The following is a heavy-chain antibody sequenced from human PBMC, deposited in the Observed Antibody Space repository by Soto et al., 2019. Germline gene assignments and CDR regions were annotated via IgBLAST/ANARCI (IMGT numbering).Heavy chain of an antibody. CDR1: GFTFSSYA. D-gene: IGHD3-3*01. V-gene: IGHV3-30-3*01. Sequence: QVQLVESGGGVVQPGRSLRLSCAASGFTFSSYAMHWVRQAPGKGLEWVAVISYDGSNKYYADSVKGRFTISRDNSKNTLYLQMYSLRAEDTAVYYCARDRAIFGVVTGMDVWGQGTTVTVSS. J-gene: IGHJ6*02. CDR2: ISYDGSNK. CDR3: ARDRAIFGVVTGMDV.